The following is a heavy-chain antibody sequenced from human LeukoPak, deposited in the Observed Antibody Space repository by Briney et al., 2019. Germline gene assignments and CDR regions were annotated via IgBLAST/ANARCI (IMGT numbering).Heavy chain of an antibody. D-gene: IGHD2-21*02. CDR1: GYTFTNYG. J-gene: IGHJ5*02. CDR2: IIPILGIA. V-gene: IGHV1-69*04. Sequence: ASVKVSCKASGYTFTNYGVSWVRQAPGQGLEWMGRIIPILGIANYAQKFQGRVTITADKSTSTAYMELSSLRSEDTAVYYCAREGAYCGGDCYSWFDPWGQGTLVTVSS. CDR3: AREGAYCGGDCYSWFDP.